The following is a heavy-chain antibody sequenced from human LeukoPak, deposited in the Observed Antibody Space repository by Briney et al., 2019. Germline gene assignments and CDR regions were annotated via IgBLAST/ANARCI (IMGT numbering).Heavy chain of an antibody. V-gene: IGHV3-30*04. Sequence: GGSLRLSCAASGFTFSSYAMHWARQAPGKGLEWVAVISYDGSNKYYADSVKGRFTISRDNSKNTLYLQMNSLRAEDTAVYYCAKGAYGSGSYSPSFDYWGQGTLVTVSS. J-gene: IGHJ4*02. D-gene: IGHD3-10*01. CDR1: GFTFSSYA. CDR3: AKGAYGSGSYSPSFDY. CDR2: ISYDGSNK.